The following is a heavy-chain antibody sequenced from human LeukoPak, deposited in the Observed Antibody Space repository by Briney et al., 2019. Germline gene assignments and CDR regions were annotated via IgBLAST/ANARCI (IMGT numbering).Heavy chain of an antibody. CDR2: IRSKANSYAT. CDR3: AKDPVYYGSGSYSGDYYYYYYMDV. CDR1: GFTFSGSA. Sequence: GGSLRLSCAASGFTFSGSAMHWVRQASGKGLEWVGRIRSKANSYATAYAASVKGRFTIPRDDSKNTAYLQMNSLRTEDTAVYYCAKDPVYYGSGSYSGDYYYYYYMDVWGKGTTVTVSS. J-gene: IGHJ6*03. V-gene: IGHV3-73*01. D-gene: IGHD3-10*01.